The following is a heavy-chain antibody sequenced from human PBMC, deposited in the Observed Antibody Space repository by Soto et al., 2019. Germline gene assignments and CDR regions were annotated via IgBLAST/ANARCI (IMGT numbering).Heavy chain of an antibody. D-gene: IGHD2-2*01. CDR3: ARDIVVVPAYYYGMDV. V-gene: IGHV1-69*06. J-gene: IGHJ6*02. CDR2: IIPIFGTA. CDR1: GGTFSSYA. Sequence: QVQLVQSGAEVKKPGSSVKVSCKASGGTFSSYAISWVRQAPGQGLEWMGGIIPIFGTANYAQKFHGRVTITADKSTSTAYMELSRLRSEDTAVYYCARDIVVVPAYYYGMDVWGQGTTVTVSS.